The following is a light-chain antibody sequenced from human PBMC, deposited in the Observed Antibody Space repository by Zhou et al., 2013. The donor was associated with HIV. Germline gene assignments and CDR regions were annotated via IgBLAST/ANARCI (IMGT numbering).Light chain of an antibody. CDR3: HQYGSSSCS. V-gene: IGKV3-20*01. CDR1: QSISDY. J-gene: IGKJ2*04. Sequence: EIVLTQSPATLSLSPGERATLSCRTSQSISDYLGWYQQRPGQAPRLLIYGASSRATGIPDRFSGSGVWDETSFSPSADWSLKILSVYYCHQYGSSSCSFGPGDRRWRSN. CDR2: GAS.